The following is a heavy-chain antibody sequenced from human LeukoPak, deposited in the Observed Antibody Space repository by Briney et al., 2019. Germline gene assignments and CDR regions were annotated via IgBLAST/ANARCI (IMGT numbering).Heavy chain of an antibody. V-gene: IGHV3-43D*03. CDR2: ISWDGRST. CDR3: AKEGEVPGFFDS. Sequence: GGSLRLSCAASGFTFDDYAMHWVRHQPGKGVEGVSLISWDGRSTYYAHSVKGRFPISRHNSKNSLSLQMNSLRPEDSALYYCAKEGEVPGFFDSWGEGTLVTVSP. CDR1: GFTFDDYA. J-gene: IGHJ4*02.